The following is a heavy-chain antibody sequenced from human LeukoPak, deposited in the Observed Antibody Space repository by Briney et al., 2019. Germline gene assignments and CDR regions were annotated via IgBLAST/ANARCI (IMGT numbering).Heavy chain of an antibody. V-gene: IGHV1-2*02. J-gene: IGHJ4*02. D-gene: IGHD5-12*01. CDR2: INPKSGDT. Sequence: ASVKVSCNISGDTFTTYDINWVRQATGQGLEWLGWINPKSGDTDYAQKFQGRVTMTRDTSISTAYMELSGLKPDDTAIHFCASGYSGYDLNYWGQGTQVTVSS. CDR3: ASGYSGYDLNY. CDR1: GDTFTTYD.